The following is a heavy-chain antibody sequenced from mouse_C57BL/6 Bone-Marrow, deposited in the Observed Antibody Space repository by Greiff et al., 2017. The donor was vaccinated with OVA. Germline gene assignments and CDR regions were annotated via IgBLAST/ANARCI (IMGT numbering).Heavy chain of an antibody. Sequence: QVPLKVSGPGILQSSQTLSLTCSFSGFSLSTSGMGVSWLRQPSGNGLEWLAHIYWDDDKRYNPSLKSRLTISQDTARNHVCLKITSVDTADTATYYCARRLLRYHYFDYWGQGTTLTVSS. CDR3: ARRLLRYHYFDY. CDR2: IYWDDDK. D-gene: IGHD1-1*01. V-gene: IGHV8-12*01. CDR1: GFSLSTSGMG. J-gene: IGHJ2*01.